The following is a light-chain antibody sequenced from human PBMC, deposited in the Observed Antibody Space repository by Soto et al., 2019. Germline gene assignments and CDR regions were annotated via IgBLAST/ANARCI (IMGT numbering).Light chain of an antibody. CDR2: DAS. CDR3: QQRSTWPQT. Sequence: EIVLTQSPATLSLSPGERATLSCRASQSVSSYLAWYQQKPGQAPRLLIYDASNRATGIPARFSGSGSGTDFTLTISSLEPEDFAVYYCQQRSTWPQTFGQGTKVEFK. CDR1: QSVSSY. V-gene: IGKV3-11*01. J-gene: IGKJ1*01.